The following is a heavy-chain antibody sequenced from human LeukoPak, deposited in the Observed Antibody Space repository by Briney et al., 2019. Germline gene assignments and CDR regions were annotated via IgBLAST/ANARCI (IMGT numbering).Heavy chain of an antibody. CDR3: ATVKGLRWPFDY. V-gene: IGHV1-69*05. D-gene: IGHD4-23*01. Sequence: ASVKVSCKASGGTFSSYAISWLRQAPGQGLEWMGGIIPIFGTANYAQKFQGRVTITTDESTSTAYMELSSLRSEDTAVYYCATVKGLRWPFDYWGQGTLVTVSS. CDR1: GGTFSSYA. J-gene: IGHJ4*02. CDR2: IIPIFGTA.